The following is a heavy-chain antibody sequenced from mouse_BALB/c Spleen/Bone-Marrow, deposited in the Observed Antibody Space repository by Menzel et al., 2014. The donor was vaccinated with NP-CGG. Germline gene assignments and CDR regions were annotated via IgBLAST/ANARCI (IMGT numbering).Heavy chain of an antibody. J-gene: IGHJ2*01. D-gene: IGHD1-2*01. CDR2: INPESSTI. Sequence: DVMLVESGGGLVQPGGSLKLSCTVSGFDFSRYWMSWVRQAPGKGLQWIGEINPESSTINYTPSLKDKFIISRDNAKNTLYLQMSKVRSEDTALYYCTRLTYYGSTDYWGQGTTLTVSS. CDR3: TRLTYYGSTDY. V-gene: IGHV4-1*02. CDR1: GFDFSRYW.